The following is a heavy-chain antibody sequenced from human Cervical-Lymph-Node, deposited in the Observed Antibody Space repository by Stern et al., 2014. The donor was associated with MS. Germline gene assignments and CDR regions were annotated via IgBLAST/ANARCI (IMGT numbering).Heavy chain of an antibody. CDR2: IYPDDSET. CDR3: ARNDEWLQFGGPVGWFDP. Sequence: EVQLVQSGAEVKKPGESLKISCKGSGYSFTSYWIGWVRQMPGEGLEWLGVIYPDDSETRYSPSFQGQVTITADKSLNTVYLQWSSLKASDTAMYYCARNDEWLQFGGPVGWFDPWGQGTLVTVSS. J-gene: IGHJ5*02. D-gene: IGHD5-24*01. CDR1: GYSFTSYW. V-gene: IGHV5-51*01.